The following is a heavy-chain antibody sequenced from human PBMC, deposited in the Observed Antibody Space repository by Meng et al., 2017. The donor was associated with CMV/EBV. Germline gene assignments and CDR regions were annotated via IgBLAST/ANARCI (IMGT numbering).Heavy chain of an antibody. CDR3: ARIPGGYCSSTSCYVFDY. V-gene: IGHV4-4*02. CDR1: SISSSNW. Sequence: SISSSNWWSWVRQPPGQGLEWIGEIYHSGSTNYNPSLKSRVTISVDKSKNQFSLKLSSVTAADTAVYYCARIPGGYCSSTSCYVFDYWGQGTLVTVSS. J-gene: IGHJ4*02. D-gene: IGHD2-2*01. CDR2: IYHSGST.